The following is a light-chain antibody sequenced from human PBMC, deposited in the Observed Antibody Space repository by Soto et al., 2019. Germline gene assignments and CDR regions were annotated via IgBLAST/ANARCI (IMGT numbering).Light chain of an antibody. V-gene: IGLV2-11*01. J-gene: IGLJ1*01. CDR3: CSYAGSYYFDV. CDR2: DVS. CDR1: SSDVGTYNY. Sequence: QSALTQPRSVSGSPGQSVTISCTGTSSDVGTYNYVSWFQQHPGKAPKLMIYDVSKRPSGVPDRFSGSKSVNTASLTISGVQAEDEADYYCCSYAGSYYFDVFGTGTKVTVL.